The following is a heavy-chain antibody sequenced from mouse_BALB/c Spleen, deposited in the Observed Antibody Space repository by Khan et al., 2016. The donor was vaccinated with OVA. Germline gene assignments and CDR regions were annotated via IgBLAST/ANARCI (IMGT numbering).Heavy chain of an antibody. CDR2: ISSGGSYT. Sequence: EVELVESGGDLVKPGGSLKLSCAASGFTFSSYGMSWVRQTPDKRLEWVATISSGGSYTYYPDSVKGRFTISRDNAKNTLYLQMSSLKSEDTAMYYCARQPCYYGSSFYLDNWGQGTTLTVSS. D-gene: IGHD1-1*01. V-gene: IGHV5-6*01. CDR3: ARQPCYYGSSFYLDN. J-gene: IGHJ2*01. CDR1: GFTFSSYG.